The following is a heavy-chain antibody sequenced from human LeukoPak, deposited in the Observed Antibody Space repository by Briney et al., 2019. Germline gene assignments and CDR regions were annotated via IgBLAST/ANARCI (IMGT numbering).Heavy chain of an antibody. CDR3: ARGLTEYDSSGYYYEAAFDI. Sequence: ASVKVSCKASGYTFTGYYMHWVRQAPGQGLEWMGWISAYNSHTNYAQRLQGRVTMTTDTSTSTAYMELRSLRSDDTAAYYCARGLTEYDSSGYYYEAAFDIWGQGTMVTVSS. D-gene: IGHD3-22*01. CDR1: GYTFTGYY. V-gene: IGHV1-18*04. J-gene: IGHJ3*02. CDR2: ISAYNSHT.